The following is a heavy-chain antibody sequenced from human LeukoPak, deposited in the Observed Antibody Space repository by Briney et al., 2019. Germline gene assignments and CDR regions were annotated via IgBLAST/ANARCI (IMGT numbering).Heavy chain of an antibody. V-gene: IGHV4-59*01. J-gene: IGHJ4*02. Sequence: SETLSLTCTVSGGSISGYCWSWILQPPGKGLEWMRYIYYSGSTNYNPSLKSRVTISVDTSKNQFSLKLSSVTAADTAVYYCGGGGTYSQFDYWGQGTLVTVSS. CDR3: GGGGTYSQFDY. D-gene: IGHD1-26*01. CDR2: IYYSGST. CDR1: GGSISGYC.